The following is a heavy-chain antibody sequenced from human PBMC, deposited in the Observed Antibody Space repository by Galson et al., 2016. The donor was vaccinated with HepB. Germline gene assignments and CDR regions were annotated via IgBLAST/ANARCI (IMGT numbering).Heavy chain of an antibody. CDR1: GDSISSYY. Sequence: ETLSLTCTVSGDSISSYYWHWIRLPTGKGLEWIGYVHNSGYTYYNPSLKSRVTISVDNSKNQFSLQLSTVTAADTAVYYCARAHCSTVGCNPPYYFDDWGQGTLVTVSS. V-gene: IGHV4-4*08. D-gene: IGHD2-2*01. CDR2: VHNSGYT. J-gene: IGHJ4*02. CDR3: ARAHCSTVGCNPPYYFDD.